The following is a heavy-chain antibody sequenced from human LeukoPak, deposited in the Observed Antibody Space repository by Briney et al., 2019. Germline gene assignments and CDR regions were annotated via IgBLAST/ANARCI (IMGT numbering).Heavy chain of an antibody. CDR2: ISSSSSYI. V-gene: IGHV3-21*01. CDR3: ARDPNDSKILLDWFDP. D-gene: IGHD4-11*01. J-gene: IGHJ5*02. Sequence: GGSLRLSCAASGFTFSSYSMNWVRQAPGKGLEWVSSISSSSSYIYYADSVKGRFTISRDNAKNSLYLQMNSLRAEDTAVYYCARDPNDSKILLDWFDPWGQGTLVTVSS. CDR1: GFTFSSYS.